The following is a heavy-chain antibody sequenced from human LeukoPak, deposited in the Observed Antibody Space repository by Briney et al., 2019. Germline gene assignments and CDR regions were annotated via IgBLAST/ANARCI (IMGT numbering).Heavy chain of an antibody. CDR3: ARLDSGPFDYFDY. V-gene: IGHV5-10-1*01. J-gene: IGHJ4*02. CDR1: GYSSTSYW. CDR2: IDPSDSYT. Sequence: GESLKISCKGSGYSSTSYWISWVRQMPGKGLEWMGRIDPSDSYTNYSPSFQGHVTISADKSISTAYLQWSSLKASDTAMYYCARLDSGPFDYFDYWGQGTLVTVSS. D-gene: IGHD5-12*01.